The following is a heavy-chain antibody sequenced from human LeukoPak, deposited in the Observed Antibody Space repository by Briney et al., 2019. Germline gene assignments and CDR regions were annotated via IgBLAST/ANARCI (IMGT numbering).Heavy chain of an antibody. D-gene: IGHD3-22*01. J-gene: IGHJ4*02. CDR2: INPSGGST. CDR3: ARGRDITGYSDY. Sequence: ASVKVSCKASGYTFSSYYMHWVRQAPGQWLEWMGVINPSGGSTSYAQKFQGRIIMTRDTSTSTVYMELSSLRSEDTAVYYCARGRDITGYSDYWGQGTLVTVSS. CDR1: GYTFSSYY. V-gene: IGHV1-46*01.